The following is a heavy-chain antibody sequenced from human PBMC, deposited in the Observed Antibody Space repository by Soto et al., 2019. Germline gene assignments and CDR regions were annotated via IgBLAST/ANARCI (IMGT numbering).Heavy chain of an antibody. J-gene: IGHJ4*02. CDR2: IYYSGST. CDR1: GGSISSGVYY. CDR3: ERRDYGSGKNDY. V-gene: IGHV4-31*03. D-gene: IGHD3-10*01. Sequence: SETLSLTCTVSGGSISSGVYYWSWIRQHPGKGLEWIGYIYYSGSTYYNPSLKSRVTISVDTSKNQFSLKLSSVTAADTAVYYCERRDYGSGKNDYRGQGNPVNGSS.